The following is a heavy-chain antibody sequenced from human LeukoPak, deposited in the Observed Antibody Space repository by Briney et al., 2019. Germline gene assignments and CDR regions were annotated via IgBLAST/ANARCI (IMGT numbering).Heavy chain of an antibody. Sequence: GGSLRLSCAASGFTLDDYGMSWVRQAQGQGLEWVSGINWNGGSTGYADSVKGRFTISRDNAKNSLYLQMNSLRAEDTALYYCARDPSSGYYSDFDYWGQGTLVTVSS. D-gene: IGHD3-22*01. V-gene: IGHV3-20*04. CDR2: INWNGGST. CDR3: ARDPSSGYYSDFDY. J-gene: IGHJ4*02. CDR1: GFTLDDYG.